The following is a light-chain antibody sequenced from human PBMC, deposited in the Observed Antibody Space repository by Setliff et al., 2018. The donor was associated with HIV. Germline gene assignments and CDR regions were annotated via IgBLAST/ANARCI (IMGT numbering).Light chain of an antibody. CDR2: DVS. V-gene: IGLV2-11*01. CDR1: SSDVGGYNY. J-gene: IGLJ1*01. CDR3: CSYAGSYAFV. Sequence: QSALTQPRSVSGSPGQSVTISCTGTSSDVGGYNYVSWYQQHPGKAPKLMIYDVSKRPSGVPDRFSGSKSVNTASLTISGLQAEDEADYYCCSYAGSYAFVVGTGTKV.